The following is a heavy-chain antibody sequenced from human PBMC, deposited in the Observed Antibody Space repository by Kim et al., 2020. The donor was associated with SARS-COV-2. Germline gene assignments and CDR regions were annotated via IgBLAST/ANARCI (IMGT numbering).Heavy chain of an antibody. CDR1: GFSFSEWW. V-gene: IGHV3-74*01. Sequence: GGSLRLSCAASGFSFSEWWMDWVRQAPGKGPEWVARIDNDGTTTLYADSLRGRFTISRDNAKNTLYLQITGLRADDTGVYYCTRGPFWGQGTLVTVSS. CDR3: TRGPF. J-gene: IGHJ4*02. CDR2: IDNDGTTT.